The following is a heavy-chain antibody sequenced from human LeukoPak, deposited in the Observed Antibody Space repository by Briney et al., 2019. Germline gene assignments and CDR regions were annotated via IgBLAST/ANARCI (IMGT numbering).Heavy chain of an antibody. V-gene: IGHV3-23*01. D-gene: IGHD1-26*01. Sequence: GGPLRLSCVGSGFTFRNYPMTWVRQAPGKGLEWVSGISDSGDRTYYADSVKGRFTISRDNSKNTLYRQMNSLTSECTALYYCGEGGWGATIYIWGQGTMVTVSS. CDR1: GFTFRNYP. CDR2: ISDSGDRT. J-gene: IGHJ3*02. CDR3: GEGGWGATIYI.